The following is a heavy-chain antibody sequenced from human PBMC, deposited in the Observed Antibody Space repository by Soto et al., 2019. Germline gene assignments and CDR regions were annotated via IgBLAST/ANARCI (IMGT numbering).Heavy chain of an antibody. J-gene: IGHJ6*01. CDR1: GYSFSSYW. V-gene: IGHV5-51*01. CDR3: ARNSLTGYCNYYYSMDV. D-gene: IGHD3-9*01. CDR2: IYPDDSDT. Sequence: GESLKISCKSSGYSFSSYWIAWVRLMPGKGLEWMGSIYPDDSDTKYSPSFQGQVTISADKSISAAYLQWSSLKASDTAIYYCARNSLTGYCNYYYSMDVWGQGTTVTVSS.